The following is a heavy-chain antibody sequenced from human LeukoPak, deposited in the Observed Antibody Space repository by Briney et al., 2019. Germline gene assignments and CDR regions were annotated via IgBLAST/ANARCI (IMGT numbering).Heavy chain of an antibody. CDR3: ARRGGGYFNDAFDI. Sequence: KPSETLSLTCTVSGGSLSRYYWTWIRQPPGKGLEWIAYIYYSGSTNYNPSLKSRVTISVDTSKNQFSLKLSSVTAADTAVYYCARRGGGYFNDAFDIWGQGTMVTVSS. CDR2: IYYSGST. J-gene: IGHJ3*02. V-gene: IGHV4-59*08. D-gene: IGHD2-21*02. CDR1: GGSLSRYY.